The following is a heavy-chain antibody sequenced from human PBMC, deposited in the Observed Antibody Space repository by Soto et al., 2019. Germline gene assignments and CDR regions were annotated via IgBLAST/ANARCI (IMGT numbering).Heavy chain of an antibody. CDR2: IYDSGST. CDR1: AGSISSGGYY. J-gene: IGHJ4*02. V-gene: IGHV4-31*03. Sequence: PSETLSLTCTVSAGSISSGGYYWSWIRQHPGKGLEWIGYIYDSGSTYYNPSLKSRVTISVDTSKNQCSLKLSSVTAADTAVYYCARDPTRGVRAVWGQGTLVTVSS. D-gene: IGHD3-10*01. CDR3: ARDPTRGVRAV.